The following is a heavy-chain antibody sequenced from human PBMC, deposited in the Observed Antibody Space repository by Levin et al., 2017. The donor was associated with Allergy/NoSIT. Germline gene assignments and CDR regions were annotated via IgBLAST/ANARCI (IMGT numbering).Heavy chain of an antibody. Sequence: GESLKISCAASGFTFSSYSMNWVRQAPGKGLEWVSSISSSSSYIYYADSVKGRFTISRDNAKNSLYLQMNSLRAEDTAVYYCARDRYYYGSGSYYNVLYYYYGMDVWGQGTTVTVSS. V-gene: IGHV3-21*01. CDR3: ARDRYYYGSGSYYNVLYYYYGMDV. D-gene: IGHD3-10*01. CDR2: ISSSSSYI. J-gene: IGHJ6*02. CDR1: GFTFSSYS.